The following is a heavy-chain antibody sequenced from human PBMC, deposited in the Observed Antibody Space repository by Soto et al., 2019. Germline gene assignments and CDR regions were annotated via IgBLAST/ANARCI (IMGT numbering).Heavy chain of an antibody. V-gene: IGHV3-21*01. CDR2: ISSSSSHI. CDR1: GGTFSSYR. Sequence: PGGRLRLSCAASGGTFSSYRINWVRQAPGKGLEWVSSISSSSSHIYYADSLKGRFTISRDNAKNSLYLQMNSLRAEDTAVYYCACCSSTSCYLPVWGQGTLVTVSS. J-gene: IGHJ4*02. D-gene: IGHD2-2*01. CDR3: ACCSSTSCYLPV.